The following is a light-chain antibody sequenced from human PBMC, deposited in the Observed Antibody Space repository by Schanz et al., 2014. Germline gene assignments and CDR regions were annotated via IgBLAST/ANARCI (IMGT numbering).Light chain of an antibody. CDR3: QQRSNWPRIT. CDR1: QSVNRNF. V-gene: IGKV3D-20*02. J-gene: IGKJ4*01. Sequence: DIVLTQSPGTLSLAPGDRATLSCRASQSVNRNFLAWYQQHSGQAPRLLIHDASTRATGIPGRFSGSGSGTDFTLTISSLEPEDSAVYYCQQRSNWPRITFGGGTKVEI. CDR2: DAS.